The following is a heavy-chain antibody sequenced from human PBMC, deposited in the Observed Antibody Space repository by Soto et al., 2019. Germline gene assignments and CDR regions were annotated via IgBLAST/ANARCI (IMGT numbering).Heavy chain of an antibody. V-gene: IGHV3-15*06. J-gene: IGHJ4*02. CDR3: TTAGTRVGYTGSY. CDR1: GFTFSDAW. D-gene: IGHD1-26*01. Sequence: GGSLRLSCEASGFTFSDAWMSWVRQIPGRGLEWVGRVKTTSERGTTNYAAPVMGRFTVSRDDSKNTLYLQMDALRAEDTAVYYCTTAGTRVGYTGSYWGQGTQVTVSS. CDR2: VKTTSERGTT.